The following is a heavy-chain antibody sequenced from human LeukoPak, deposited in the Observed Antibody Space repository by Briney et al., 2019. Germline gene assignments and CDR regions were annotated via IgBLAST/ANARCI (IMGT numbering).Heavy chain of an antibody. D-gene: IGHD2-2*01. CDR3: ARDVVVVPAAIHYGMDV. Sequence: SETLSLTCAVYGGSFSGYYWSWIRQPPGKGLEWIGEINHSGRTYYNPSLKSRVTTSVDTSKNQFSLNLSSVTAADTAVYYCARDVVVVPAAIHYGMDVWGQGTTVTVSS. V-gene: IGHV4-34*01. CDR1: GGSFSGYY. J-gene: IGHJ6*02. CDR2: INHSGRT.